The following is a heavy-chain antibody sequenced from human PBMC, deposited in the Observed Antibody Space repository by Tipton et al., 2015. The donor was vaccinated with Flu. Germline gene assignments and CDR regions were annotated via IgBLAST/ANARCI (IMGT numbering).Heavy chain of an antibody. CDR1: GFTFGNSW. CDR3: ATDGDSFHH. J-gene: IGHJ1*01. V-gene: IGHV3-7*04. Sequence: SLRLSCAASGFTFGNSWMSWVRQAPGKGLEWVADINEDASGKYYADSVKGRFTISRNDAESSLFLQMDSLRVEDSALYYCATDGDSFHHWGQGTPVTVSS. D-gene: IGHD3-10*01. CDR2: INEDASGK.